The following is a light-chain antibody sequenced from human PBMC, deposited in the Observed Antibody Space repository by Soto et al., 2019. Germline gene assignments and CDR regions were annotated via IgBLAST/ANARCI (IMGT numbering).Light chain of an antibody. J-gene: IGKJ1*01. Sequence: DIQMTQSPSSVSASVGDRVTITCRASQGISIWLSWYQQKPGKAPKLLIYAASSLQSGVPSRFSGSGSGTDFTLTNSSLQPEDFATYYCQQANSFPRTFGQGTKVEIK. V-gene: IGKV1-12*01. CDR3: QQANSFPRT. CDR1: QGISIW. CDR2: AAS.